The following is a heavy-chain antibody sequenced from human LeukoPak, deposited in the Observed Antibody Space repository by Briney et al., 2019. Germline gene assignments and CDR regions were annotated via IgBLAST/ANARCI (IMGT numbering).Heavy chain of an antibody. D-gene: IGHD3-10*01. J-gene: IGHJ6*03. CDR2: TNDIGNT. Sequence: PSETLSLTCAVYGGSFSGYYWSWIRQPPGKGLEWIGETNDIGNTNYDPSLRSRVTISVDTSKNQFSLSLTSATAVDTAVYFCARLGSVGYYNYQYMDIWGNGTTVTVSS. V-gene: IGHV4-34*01. CDR1: GGSFSGYY. CDR3: ARLGSVGYYNYQYMDI.